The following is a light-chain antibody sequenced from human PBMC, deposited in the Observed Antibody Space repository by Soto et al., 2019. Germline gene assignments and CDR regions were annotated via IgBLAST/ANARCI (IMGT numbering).Light chain of an antibody. Sequence: EIVLTQSPGTLSLSPGERATLSCRASQSVRSNYLAWYQQKPGRAPRLLIYGASSRATGIPDRFSGTGSGTDFTLTISRLEPEDFAVYYCQQYGGSPYTFVQGTKLELK. CDR2: GAS. J-gene: IGKJ2*01. V-gene: IGKV3-20*01. CDR1: QSVRSNY. CDR3: QQYGGSPYT.